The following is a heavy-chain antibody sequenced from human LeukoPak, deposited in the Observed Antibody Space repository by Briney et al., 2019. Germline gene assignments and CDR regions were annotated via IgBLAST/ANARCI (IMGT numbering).Heavy chain of an antibody. V-gene: IGHV4-59*01. J-gene: IGHJ4*02. CDR3: AGKDCSSTSCSSMGEDY. Sequence: KSSETLSLTCTVSGGSISSYYWSWIRQPPGKGLEWIGYIYYSGSTNYNPSLKSRVTISVDTSKNQFSLKLSSVTAADTAVYYCAGKDCSSTSCSSMGEDYWGQGTLVTVSS. CDR2: IYYSGST. CDR1: GGSISSYY. D-gene: IGHD2-2*01.